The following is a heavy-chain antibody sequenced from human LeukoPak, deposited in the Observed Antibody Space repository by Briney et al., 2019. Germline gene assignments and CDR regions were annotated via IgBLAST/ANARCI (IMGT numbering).Heavy chain of an antibody. CDR1: GGSISSGGYY. V-gene: IGHV4-31*03. Sequence: SETLSLTCTVSGGSISSGGYYWIWIRQHPGKGLEWIAYIYYTGSTYYNPSLKSRLTISVDRSKNQFSLRLSSMTAADTAVYYCARVLSVIAAFDIWGQGTMVTVSS. CDR3: ARVLSVIAAFDI. CDR2: IYYTGST. J-gene: IGHJ3*02. D-gene: IGHD3-22*01.